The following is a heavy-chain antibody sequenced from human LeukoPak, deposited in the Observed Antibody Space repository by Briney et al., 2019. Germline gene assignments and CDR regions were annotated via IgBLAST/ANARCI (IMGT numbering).Heavy chain of an antibody. V-gene: IGHV1-8*01. CDR3: ARDLERYYDLEGRSGY. J-gene: IGHJ4*02. Sequence: VSVKVSCKASGYTFTSYDINWVRQATGQGLEWMGWMNPNSGNTGYAQKFQGRVTMTTDTLATTAYMELRSLRSDDTAVYYCARDLERYYDLEGRSGYWGQGTLVTVSS. D-gene: IGHD3-3*01. CDR2: MNPNSGNT. CDR1: GYTFTSYD.